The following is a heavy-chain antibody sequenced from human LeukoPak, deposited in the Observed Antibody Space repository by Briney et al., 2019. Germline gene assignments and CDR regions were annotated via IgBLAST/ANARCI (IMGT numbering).Heavy chain of an antibody. Sequence: GGSLRLSCAASGFTFSSYGMSWVRQAPGKGLEWVSAISGSGGSTYYADSVKGRFTISRDNSKNTLYLQMNSLRVEDTAVYYCARDGRVASTGTGYDAFDFWGQGTKVTVSS. CDR2: ISGSGGST. CDR3: ARDGRVASTGTGYDAFDF. D-gene: IGHD1-1*01. J-gene: IGHJ3*01. V-gene: IGHV3-23*01. CDR1: GFTFSSYG.